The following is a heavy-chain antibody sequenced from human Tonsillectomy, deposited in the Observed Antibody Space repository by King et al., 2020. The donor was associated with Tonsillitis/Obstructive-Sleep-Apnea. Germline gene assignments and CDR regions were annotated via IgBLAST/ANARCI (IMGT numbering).Heavy chain of an antibody. CDR2: IYWDDDK. D-gene: IGHD6-13*01. V-gene: IGHV2-5*02. CDR3: ANRYKTADGSSWYEGDFQN. J-gene: IGHJ1*01. Sequence: TLKESGPTLVKPTQTLTLTCTFSGFSLSTSGVSVGWIRQPPGKTLEWLALIYWDDDKRYSPSLKSRLTITKDTSKNQVVLTMTNMDPVDTTTYSCANRYKTADGSSWYEGDFQNWGQGTLVTVSS. CDR1: GFSLSTSGVS.